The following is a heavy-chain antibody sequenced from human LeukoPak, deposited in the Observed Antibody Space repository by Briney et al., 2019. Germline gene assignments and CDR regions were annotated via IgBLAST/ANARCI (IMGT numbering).Heavy chain of an antibody. J-gene: IGHJ5*02. CDR1: GFTFSSDS. CDR2: ISSSSSYI. D-gene: IGHD1-26*01. Sequence: GGSLRLSCASSGFTFSSDSMNCVRNSPRKGLEWVSSISSSSSYIYYADSVKGRFTISRDNAKNSLYLQMNSLRAEDTAVYYCARDLGRYTADHWGQGTLVTVSS. CDR3: ARDLGRYTADH. V-gene: IGHV3-21*01.